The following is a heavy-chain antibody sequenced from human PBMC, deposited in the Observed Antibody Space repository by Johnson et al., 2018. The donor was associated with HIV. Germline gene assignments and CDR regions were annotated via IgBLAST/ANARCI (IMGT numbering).Heavy chain of an antibody. D-gene: IGHD1-7*01. V-gene: IGHV3-9*01. Sequence: VQLVESGGGLVQPGRSLRLSCAASGFTFDDYAMHWVRQAPGKGLEWVSGISWNSGSIGYADSVKGRFTISRDNAKNSLYLQMNSLRAEDTAVYYCAKDEEGELELPDAFDIWGQGTMVTVSS. CDR1: GFTFDDYA. J-gene: IGHJ3*02. CDR2: ISWNSGSI. CDR3: AKDEEGELELPDAFDI.